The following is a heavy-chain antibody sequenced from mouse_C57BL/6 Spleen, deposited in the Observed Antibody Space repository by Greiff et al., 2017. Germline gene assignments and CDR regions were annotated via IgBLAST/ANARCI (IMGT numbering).Heavy chain of an antibody. Sequence: QVQLQQPGAELVRPGSSVKLSCKASGYTFTSYWMHWVKQRPIQGLEWIGNIDPSDSETHYNQKFKDKATLTVDKASSTAYMQLSSLTSEDSAVYYCARDGGYYFDYWGQGTTLTVSS. J-gene: IGHJ2*01. CDR2: IDPSDSET. V-gene: IGHV1-52*01. CDR1: GYTFTSYW. CDR3: ARDGGYYFDY.